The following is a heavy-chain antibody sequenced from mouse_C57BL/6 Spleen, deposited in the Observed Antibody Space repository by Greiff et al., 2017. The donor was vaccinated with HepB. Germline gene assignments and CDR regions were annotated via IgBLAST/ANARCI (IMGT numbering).Heavy chain of an antibody. Sequence: EVKLMESGGGLVKPGGSLKLSCAASGFTFSSYAMSWVRQTPEKRLEWVASISDGGSYTYYPDNVKGRFTISRDNAKNNLYLQMSHLKSEDTAMYYCARGYDYDGAYAVDYWGQGTSVTVSS. CDR3: ARGYDYDGAYAVDY. CDR1: GFTFSSYA. D-gene: IGHD2-4*01. CDR2: ISDGGSYT. J-gene: IGHJ4*01. V-gene: IGHV5-4*03.